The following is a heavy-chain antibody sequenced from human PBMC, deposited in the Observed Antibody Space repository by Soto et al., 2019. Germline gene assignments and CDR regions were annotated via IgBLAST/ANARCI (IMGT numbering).Heavy chain of an antibody. J-gene: IGHJ4*02. V-gene: IGHV4-30-2*01. CDR2: ILPSGTT. CDR1: GGSLTSGTYS. CDR3: ARGREFDS. Sequence: LSLTCAVSGGSLTSGTYSWNWIRQPPGKGLEWIGYILPSGTTYYNPSLKSRVPISIDVSKNQFSLNLRSLTAADTAVYYCARGREFDSWGQGTLVTVSS.